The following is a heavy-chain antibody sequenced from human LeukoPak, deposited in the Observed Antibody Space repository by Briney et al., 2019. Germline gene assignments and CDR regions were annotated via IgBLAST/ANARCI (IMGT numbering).Heavy chain of an antibody. Sequence: SQTLSLTCTVSGGSISSGSYYWSWIRQPAGKGLEWIGRIYTSGSTNYNPSLKSRVTISVDTSKNQFSLKLSSVTAADTAVYYCARVGSGWYFDYWGQETLVTVSS. D-gene: IGHD6-19*01. V-gene: IGHV4-61*02. CDR2: IYTSGST. CDR1: GGSISSGSYY. CDR3: ARVGSGWYFDY. J-gene: IGHJ4*02.